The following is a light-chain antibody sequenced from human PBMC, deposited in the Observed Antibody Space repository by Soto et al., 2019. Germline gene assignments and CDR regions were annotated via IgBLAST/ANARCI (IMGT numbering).Light chain of an antibody. Sequence: DIQMTQSPSTLSTSVVDRVTITCRASQSITGKLAWYQRKPGKAPDLLIYDASSLESGVPSRFSGSGYGTQFTLTVSSLQPDDFATYYCQQYYTYPWTFGQGTKVEIK. CDR2: DAS. CDR3: QQYYTYPWT. V-gene: IGKV1-5*01. J-gene: IGKJ1*01. CDR1: QSITGK.